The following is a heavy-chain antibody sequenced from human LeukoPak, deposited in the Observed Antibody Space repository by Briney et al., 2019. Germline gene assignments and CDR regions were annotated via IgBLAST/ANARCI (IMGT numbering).Heavy chain of an antibody. CDR2: ISYDGTNK. J-gene: IGHJ6*03. Sequence: GGSLRLSCAASGFTFSNFAIHWVRQAPGRGLEWVAVISYDGTNKYYADSVKGRFTISRDNSKNTRYLQMNSLRAEDTAIYYCARGHDYMDVWGKGTTVTVSS. V-gene: IGHV3-30-3*01. CDR1: GFTFSNFA. CDR3: ARGHDYMDV.